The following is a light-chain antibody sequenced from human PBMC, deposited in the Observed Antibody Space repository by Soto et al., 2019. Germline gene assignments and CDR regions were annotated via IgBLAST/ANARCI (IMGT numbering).Light chain of an antibody. J-gene: IGKJ2*01. CDR2: AAS. CDR3: LQHYNFPYT. CDR1: QGIRND. V-gene: IGKV1-6*01. Sequence: AIQMTQSPSSLSASVGDRVTITCRASQGIRNDLGWYQQRPGKAPKLLIYAASTLQSGVPSRFSGGGSGTDFTLTISSLKPEDFASYYCLQHYNFPYTFGQGTKLEIK.